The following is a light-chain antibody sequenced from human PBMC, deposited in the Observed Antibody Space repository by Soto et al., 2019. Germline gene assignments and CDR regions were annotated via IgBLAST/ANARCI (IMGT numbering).Light chain of an antibody. J-gene: IGLJ2*01. CDR2: EGS. Sequence: QSALTQPASVSGSPGQSITISCTGTSRDIGSYNLVSWYQQHPGKAPKLMISEGSKRPSGISNRFSGSNSGITASLTISGFQAEDEADYYCCSYAGSGTPVFGGGTKLTVL. V-gene: IGLV2-23*01. CDR1: SRDIGSYNL. CDR3: CSYAGSGTPV.